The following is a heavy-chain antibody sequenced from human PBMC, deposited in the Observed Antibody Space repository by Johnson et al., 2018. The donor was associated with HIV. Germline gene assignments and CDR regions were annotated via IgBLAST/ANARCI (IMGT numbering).Heavy chain of an antibody. D-gene: IGHD3-22*01. V-gene: IGHV3-66*02. J-gene: IGHJ3*02. CDR2: INWNGGT. CDR3: ARGGLTYYYDSSVYPDAFDI. CDR1: GFIVSTNY. Sequence: EVQLVESGGGVVRPGGSLSLSCAASGFIVSTNYMNWVRQAPGKGLEWVSGINWNGGTYYADSVKGRFTISRDNSKKTLYLQMNSLRAEDTAVYYCARGGLTYYYDSSVYPDAFDIWGQGTTVTVSS.